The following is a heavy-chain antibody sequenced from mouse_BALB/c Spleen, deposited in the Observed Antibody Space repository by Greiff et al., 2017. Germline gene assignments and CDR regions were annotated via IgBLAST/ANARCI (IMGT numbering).Heavy chain of an antibody. CDR2: ISYSGST. Sequence: VQLKESGPSLVKPSQTLSLTCSVTGDSITSGYWNWIRKFPGNKLEYMGYISYSGSTYYNPSLKSRISITRDTSKNQYYLQLNSVTTEDTATYYCASYYGSSPYWYFDVWGAGTTVTVSS. CDR3: ASYYGSSPYWYFDV. V-gene: IGHV3-8*02. J-gene: IGHJ1*01. D-gene: IGHD1-1*01. CDR1: GDSITSGY.